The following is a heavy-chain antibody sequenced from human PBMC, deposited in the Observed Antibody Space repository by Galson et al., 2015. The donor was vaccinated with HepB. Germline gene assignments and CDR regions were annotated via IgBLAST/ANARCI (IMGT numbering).Heavy chain of an antibody. Sequence: SLRLSCAASGFTFSSYGMHWVRQAPGKGLEWVAVISYDGSNKYYADSVKGRFTISRDNSKNTLYLQMNSLRAEDTAVYYCAKGTVAGTVSYWRYWGQGTLVTVSS. J-gene: IGHJ4*02. CDR1: GFTFSSYG. V-gene: IGHV3-30*18. D-gene: IGHD6-19*01. CDR3: AKGTVAGTVSYWRY. CDR2: ISYDGSNK.